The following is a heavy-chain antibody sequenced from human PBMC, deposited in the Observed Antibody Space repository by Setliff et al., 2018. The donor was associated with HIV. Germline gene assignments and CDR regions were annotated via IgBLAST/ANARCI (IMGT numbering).Heavy chain of an antibody. CDR2: ISYPGST. Sequence: SETLSLTCTVSGASISSYYWSWIRQPPGKGLEWIGYISYPGSTNYNPSLKSRVAISVDTSKNQFSLNLSSVTAADTAVYYCARDGSGKHDHWGQGTLVTV. J-gene: IGHJ4*02. CDR3: ARDGSGKHDH. D-gene: IGHD3-10*01. CDR1: GASISSYY. V-gene: IGHV4-59*01.